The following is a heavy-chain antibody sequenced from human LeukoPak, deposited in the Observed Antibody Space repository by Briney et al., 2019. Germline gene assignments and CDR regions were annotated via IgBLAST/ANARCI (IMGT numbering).Heavy chain of an antibody. J-gene: IGHJ6*02. D-gene: IGHD3-22*01. CDR2: INHSGST. V-gene: IGHV4-34*01. Sequence: SETLSLTCAAYGGSFSGYYWSWIRQPPGKGLEWIGEINHSGSTNYNPSLKSRVTISVDTSKNQFSLKLSSVTAADTAVYYCARARSRTNYYDSSGYYSQYYYYGMDVWGQGTTVTVSS. CDR3: ARARSRTNYYDSSGYYSQYYYYGMDV. CDR1: GGSFSGYY.